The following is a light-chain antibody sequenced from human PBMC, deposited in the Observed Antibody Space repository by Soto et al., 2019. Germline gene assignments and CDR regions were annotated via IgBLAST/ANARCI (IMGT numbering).Light chain of an antibody. J-gene: IGKJ2*01. CDR3: QQSYSTPPT. CDR2: AAS. V-gene: IGKV1-39*01. Sequence: DIPMTQSPSSLSASVGDRVTITCRASPSISSYLNWYQQKPGKAPKLLIYAASSLQSGVPSRFSGSGSGTEFTLTISSLQPEDFATYYCQQSYSTPPTFGQGTKLEIK. CDR1: PSISSY.